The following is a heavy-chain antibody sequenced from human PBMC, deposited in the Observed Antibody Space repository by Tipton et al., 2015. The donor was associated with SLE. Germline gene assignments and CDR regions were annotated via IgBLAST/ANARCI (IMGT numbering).Heavy chain of an antibody. CDR2: IHYNGNT. D-gene: IGHD3-3*01. CDR3: ATESGHYDFWSGYYTHYYYMDV. V-gene: IGHV4-31*03. Sequence: LRLSCTVSGGSISSGKYYWSWIRQHPGKGLEWIAYIHYNGNTYYNPSLKSRVTISVDTSKNQFSLKLSSVTAADTAVYYCATESGHYDFWSGYYTHYYYMDVWGKGTTVTVSS. CDR1: GGSISSGKYY. J-gene: IGHJ6*03.